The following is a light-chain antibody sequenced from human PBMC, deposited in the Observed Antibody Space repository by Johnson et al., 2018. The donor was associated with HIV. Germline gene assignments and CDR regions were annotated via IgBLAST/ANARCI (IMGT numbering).Light chain of an antibody. V-gene: IGLV1-51*01. CDR1: SSNIENNY. CDR3: GTWDSSLSAGPFYV. CDR2: DNN. Sequence: QSVLTQPPSVSAAPGQKVTISCSGSSSNIENNYVSWYQQLPGTAPKLLIYDNNKRPSGIPDRFSGSKSGTSATLGITGLQTGDEADYYCGTWDSSLSAGPFYVVGTGTKFTVL. J-gene: IGLJ1*01.